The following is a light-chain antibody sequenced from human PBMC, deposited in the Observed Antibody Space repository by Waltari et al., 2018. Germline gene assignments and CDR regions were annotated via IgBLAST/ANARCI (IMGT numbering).Light chain of an antibody. CDR2: GVS. CDR3: QNYERLPAT. J-gene: IGKJ1*01. CDR1: QSVSRA. V-gene: IGKV3-20*01. Sequence: EVVLTQSPGTLSLSPGERATLSCRASQSVSRALGWYQQKPGQAPRLLIYGVSNRATGIPDRFSGSGSGTDFSLTISRLEPEDFAVYYCQNYERLPATFGQGTRVEIK.